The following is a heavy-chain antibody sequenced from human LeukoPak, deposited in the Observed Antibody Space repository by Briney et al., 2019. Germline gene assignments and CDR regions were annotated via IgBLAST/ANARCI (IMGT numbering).Heavy chain of an antibody. V-gene: IGHV3-74*01. J-gene: IGHJ4*02. CDR3: ARAMVRGVPFDY. D-gene: IGHD3-10*01. CDR1: GFSFTSYW. Sequence: GGSLRLSCAASGFSFTSYWMHWVRQAPGKGLVWVSRIKGDGSSISYADSVEGRFTISRDNAKNTVYLQINGLRLDDTAVYYCARAMVRGVPFDYWGQGTLVTVSS. CDR2: IKGDGSSI.